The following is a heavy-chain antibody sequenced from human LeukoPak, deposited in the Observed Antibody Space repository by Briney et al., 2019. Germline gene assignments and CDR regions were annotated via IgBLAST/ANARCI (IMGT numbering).Heavy chain of an antibody. Sequence: SETLSLTCAVYSGSFSGYYWSWIRQPPGKGLEWIGEINHSGSTNYNPSLKSRVTISVDTSKNQFSLKLSSVTAADTAVYYCARGAVVPAALDYWGQGTLVTVSS. V-gene: IGHV4-34*01. J-gene: IGHJ4*02. CDR3: ARGAVVPAALDY. CDR1: SGSFSGYY. CDR2: INHSGST. D-gene: IGHD2-2*01.